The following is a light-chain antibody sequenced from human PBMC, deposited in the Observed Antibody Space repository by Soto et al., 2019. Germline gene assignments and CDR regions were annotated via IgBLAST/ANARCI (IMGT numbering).Light chain of an antibody. CDR1: QSVSSSY. Sequence: IVLTQSPGTLSLSPGERATLSCRASQSVSSSYLAWYQQKPGQAPRLLIYGASSRATGIPDRFSGSGSGTDFTLTISRLEPEDFAVYYCQQYGISPPITFGQGTRLEI. J-gene: IGKJ5*01. CDR2: GAS. CDR3: QQYGISPPIT. V-gene: IGKV3-20*01.